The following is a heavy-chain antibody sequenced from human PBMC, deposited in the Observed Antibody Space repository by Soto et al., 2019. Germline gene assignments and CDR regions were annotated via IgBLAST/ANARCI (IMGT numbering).Heavy chain of an antibody. V-gene: IGHV1-18*01. D-gene: IGHD2-8*02. CDR1: GYTFTLFG. Sequence: QVQLVQSGAEVKKPGASVKVSCTTSGYTFTLFGITWARQAPGQGLEWMGWISPYNGDTKYAEKLEGRVTLTTDTSTDTAYMDLTSLTSDDTAEYYCARGGQYCYFDYWGQGTIVTVSS. CDR2: ISPYNGDT. J-gene: IGHJ4*02. CDR3: ARGGQYCYFDY.